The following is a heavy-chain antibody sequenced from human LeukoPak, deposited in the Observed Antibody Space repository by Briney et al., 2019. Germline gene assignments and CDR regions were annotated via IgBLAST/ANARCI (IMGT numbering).Heavy chain of an antibody. V-gene: IGHV4-61*01. CDR1: GGSVSSGSYC. Sequence: NPSETLSLTCTVSGGSVSSGSYCWSWIRQPPGKGLEWIGYIYYSGGTNYNPSLKSRVTISVDTSKNQFSLKLSSVTAADTDVYYCATPNVNTAMVSYYGMDVWGKGTTVTVSS. CDR3: ATPNVNTAMVSYYGMDV. CDR2: IYYSGGT. D-gene: IGHD5-18*01. J-gene: IGHJ6*04.